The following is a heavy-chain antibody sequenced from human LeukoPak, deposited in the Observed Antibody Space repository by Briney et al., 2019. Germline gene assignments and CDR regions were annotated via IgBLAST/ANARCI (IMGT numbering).Heavy chain of an antibody. Sequence: GGSLRLSCAASGFTFSSHHMNWVRQAPGKGLEWVASISSTSGYIYYADSLKGRFTISRDNAKSSLDLQMSSLRDDDTAVYYCVRDRGDTEVTGNWFDPWGLGTLVTVSS. CDR1: GFTFSSHH. CDR3: VRDRGDTEVTGNWFDP. V-gene: IGHV3-21*06. D-gene: IGHD2-21*02. CDR2: ISSTSGYI. J-gene: IGHJ5*02.